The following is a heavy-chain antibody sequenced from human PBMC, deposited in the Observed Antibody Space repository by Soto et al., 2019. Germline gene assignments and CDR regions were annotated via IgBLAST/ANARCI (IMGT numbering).Heavy chain of an antibody. CDR3: ARDSRDFWSGYPYYYYYGMDV. V-gene: IGHV1-3*01. J-gene: IGHJ6*02. Sequence: ASVKVSCKASGYTFTSYAMHWVRQAPGQRLEWMGWINAGNGNTKYSQKFQGRVTITRDTSASTAYMELSSLRSEDTAVYYCARDSRDFWSGYPYYYYYGMDVWGQGTTVTVSS. CDR2: INAGNGNT. CDR1: GYTFTSYA. D-gene: IGHD3-3*01.